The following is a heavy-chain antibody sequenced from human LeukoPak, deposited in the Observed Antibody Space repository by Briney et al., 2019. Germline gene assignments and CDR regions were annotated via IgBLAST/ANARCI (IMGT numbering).Heavy chain of an antibody. CDR1: GGTVSSYV. J-gene: IGHJ6*04. CDR2: IIPIFGTA. D-gene: IGHD6-13*01. V-gene: IGHV1-69*06. Sequence: GSSVTVSCKASGGTVSSYVISWVRQPPGQGREWMGWIIPIFGTAKYAQKFQGRVTITADKFTSTAYMELSRLRSENTAVYYWAGPRAAAGRDSGYYYGMDVWGKGTTVTVSS. CDR3: AGPRAAAGRDSGYYYGMDV.